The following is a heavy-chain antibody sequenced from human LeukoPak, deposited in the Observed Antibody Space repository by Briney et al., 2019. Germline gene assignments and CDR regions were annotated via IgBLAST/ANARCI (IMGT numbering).Heavy chain of an antibody. CDR1: GFTFSRYS. J-gene: IGHJ5*02. CDR2: ISSGSSFM. V-gene: IGHV3-21*01. CDR3: ARDYYDSSGSSWFDP. Sequence: GGSLRLSCAASGFTFSRYSMNWVRQAPGKGLEWVSSISSGSSFMYYADSVKGRFTISRDNAKNSLYLQMNSLRAKGTALYYCARDYYDSSGSSWFDPWGQGTLVTVSS. D-gene: IGHD3-22*01.